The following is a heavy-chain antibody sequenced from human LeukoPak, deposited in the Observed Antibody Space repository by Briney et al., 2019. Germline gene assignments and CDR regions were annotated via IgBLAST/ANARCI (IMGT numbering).Heavy chain of an antibody. V-gene: IGHV3-23*01. D-gene: IGHD3-16*02. CDR2: ISGSRGST. J-gene: IGHJ3*02. Sequence: GGSLRLSCAASGFTFSSYAMSWVRQAPRKGLQWVSAISGSRGSTYYADSVKGRFTISRDNSKNTLYLQMNSLRAEDTAVYYCAKDHDHDYVWGSYRYLYAFDIWGQGTMVTVSS. CDR1: GFTFSSYA. CDR3: AKDHDHDYVWGSYRYLYAFDI.